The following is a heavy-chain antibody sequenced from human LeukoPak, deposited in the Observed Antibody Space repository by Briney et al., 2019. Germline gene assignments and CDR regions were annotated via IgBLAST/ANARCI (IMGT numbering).Heavy chain of an antibody. CDR3: ARAKNYYDSSGYYFDAFDI. CDR1: GFTVSTTY. Sequence: GGSLRLSCVASGFTVSTTYMGWVRQAPGKGLEWVSVIYSGGTTYYADSVKGRFTFSRDNSKNTLYLQMNSLRAEDTAVYYCARAKNYYDSSGYYFDAFDIWGQGTMVTVSS. D-gene: IGHD3-22*01. V-gene: IGHV3-53*01. CDR2: IYSGGTT. J-gene: IGHJ3*02.